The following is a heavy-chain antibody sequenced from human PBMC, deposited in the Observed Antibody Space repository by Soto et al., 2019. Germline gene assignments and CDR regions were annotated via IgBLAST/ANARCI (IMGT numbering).Heavy chain of an antibody. Sequence: GESLKISCKCSGYSFTTYWIGWVRQMPGKGPEWMGIIYPGDSDTRYSPSFRGQVTISADKSISTAYLQWSSLKASDTAMYYCARQRNHGLWYYDYWGQGTLVTVSS. J-gene: IGHJ4*02. CDR1: GYSFTTYW. D-gene: IGHD2-8*01. V-gene: IGHV5-51*01. CDR2: IYPGDSDT. CDR3: ARQRNHGLWYYDY.